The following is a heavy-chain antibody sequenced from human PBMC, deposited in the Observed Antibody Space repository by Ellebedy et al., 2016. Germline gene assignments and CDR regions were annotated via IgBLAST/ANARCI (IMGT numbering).Heavy chain of an antibody. V-gene: IGHV1-69*04. J-gene: IGHJ4*02. CDR3: AMTGGY. CDR1: GGTFSSYA. D-gene: IGHD1-14*01. Sequence: ASVKVSCKASGGTFSSYAISWVRQAPGQGLEWMGRIIPILGIANYAQKFQGRITITRDTSASTGYMELSGLRSEDTAIYYCAMTGGYWGQGTLVTVSS. CDR2: IIPILGIA.